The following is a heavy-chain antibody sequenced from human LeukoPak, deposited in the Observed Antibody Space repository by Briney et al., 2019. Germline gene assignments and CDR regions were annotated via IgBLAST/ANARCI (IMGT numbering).Heavy chain of an antibody. Sequence: GRSLRLSCAASGFTFSSYGMHWVRQAPGKGLEWVAVTSYDGSNKNYADSVTGRFTISRDNSKNTLYLQMNSLRAEDTAVYYCAKKSPGTYYAPPDYWGQGTLVTVSS. CDR1: GFTFSSYG. CDR2: TSYDGSNK. D-gene: IGHD3-10*01. J-gene: IGHJ4*02. CDR3: AKKSPGTYYAPPDY. V-gene: IGHV3-30*18.